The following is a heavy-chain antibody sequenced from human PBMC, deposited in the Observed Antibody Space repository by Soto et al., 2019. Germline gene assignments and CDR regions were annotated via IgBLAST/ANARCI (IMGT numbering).Heavy chain of an antibody. CDR3: ARKIVVVVAAMSFDP. CDR2: IHYSGST. V-gene: IGHV4-59*12. CDR1: GGSISNYY. D-gene: IGHD2-15*01. Sequence: PSETLSLTCTVSGGSISNYYWSWIRQPPGKGLEWIGYIHYSGSTKYNPSLKSRVTISADTSKNQFSLKLSSVTAADTAVYYCARKIVVVVAAMSFDPWGQGTLVTVSS. J-gene: IGHJ5*02.